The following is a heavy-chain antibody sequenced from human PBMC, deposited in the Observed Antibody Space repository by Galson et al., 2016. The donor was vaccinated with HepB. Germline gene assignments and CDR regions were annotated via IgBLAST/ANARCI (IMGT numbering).Heavy chain of an antibody. CDR3: ATLPYMSSTVLDS. CDR1: GFTFRNSA. D-gene: IGHD2-15*01. CDR2: ISGSGGNP. Sequence: SLRHSCAASGFTFRNSAMSWVRQAPGKGLEWVSSISGSGGNPYYADSIKGRFTISRDNSKNTLYLQMNTLNAEDTAAYYCATLPYMSSTVLDSWGQGTLVTVSS. V-gene: IGHV3-23*01. J-gene: IGHJ4*02.